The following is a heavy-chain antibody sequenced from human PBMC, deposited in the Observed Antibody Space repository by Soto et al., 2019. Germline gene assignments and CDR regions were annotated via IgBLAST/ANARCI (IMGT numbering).Heavy chain of an antibody. Sequence: QVQLQQWGAGLLKPSETLSLTCAVYGGSFSGYSWTWIRQSPGKGLEWIGQINHSGSTTYNPSLKSRVTIPLATSKHHFTVEMRSVPDADTAVYYCASGLFGENYYPGGWYYLDYWGQGTLVTGSS. D-gene: IGHD1-26*01. CDR2: INHSGST. CDR3: ASGLFGENYYPGGWYYLDY. V-gene: IGHV4-34*01. J-gene: IGHJ4*02. CDR1: GGSFSGYS.